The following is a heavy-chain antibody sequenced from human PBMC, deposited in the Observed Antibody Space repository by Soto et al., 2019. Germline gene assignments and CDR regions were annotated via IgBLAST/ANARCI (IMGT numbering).Heavy chain of an antibody. CDR1: GGSISSYY. CDR2: IYYSGST. V-gene: IGHV4-59*01. J-gene: IGHJ3*02. CDR3: ARDPDFGAFDI. D-gene: IGHD3-10*01. Sequence: QVQLQESGPGLVKPSETLSLTCTVSGGSISSYYWSWIRQPPGKGLEWIGYIYYSGSTNYNPPLTSRVTIAVDTSKNQFSLKLSSVTAADTAVYYCARDPDFGAFDIWGQGTMVTVSS.